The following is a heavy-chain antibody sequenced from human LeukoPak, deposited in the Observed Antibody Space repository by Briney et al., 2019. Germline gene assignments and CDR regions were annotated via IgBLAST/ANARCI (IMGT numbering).Heavy chain of an antibody. D-gene: IGHD3-10*01. CDR3: ARDHYYGSGSYESWFDP. CDR2: IYYSGST. Sequence: SETLSLTCTVSGGSISSYYWSWIRQPPGKGLEWIGYIYYSGSTNYNPSLKSRVTISVDTSKNQFSLKLSSVTAADTAVYYCARDHYYGSGSYESWFDPWGQGTLVTVSS. V-gene: IGHV4-59*01. CDR1: GGSISSYY. J-gene: IGHJ5*02.